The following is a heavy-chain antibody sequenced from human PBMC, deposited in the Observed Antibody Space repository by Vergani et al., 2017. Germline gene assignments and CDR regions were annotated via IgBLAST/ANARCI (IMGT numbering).Heavy chain of an antibody. D-gene: IGHD2-15*01. CDR1: GGSISSGSYY. CDR3: ARGSKDIEPFWAFEI. Sequence: QVQLQESGPGLVKPSQTLSLTCTVSGGSISSGSYYWSWIRQPAGKGLEWIGRIYTSGSTNYNPSLKSRVTMSVDTSKNQFSLKLSSVTAADTAVYYCARGSKDIEPFWAFEIWGQGTMVTVSS. V-gene: IGHV4-61*02. J-gene: IGHJ3*02. CDR2: IYTSGST.